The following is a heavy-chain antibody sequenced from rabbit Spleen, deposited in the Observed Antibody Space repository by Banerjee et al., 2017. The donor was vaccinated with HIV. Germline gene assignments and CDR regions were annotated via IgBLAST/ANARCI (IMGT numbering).Heavy chain of an antibody. Sequence: QSLEESGGDLVKPGASLTLTCTASGFSFSSSDYMCWVRQAPGKGLEWISCIAGSSSGFTYFASWVNGRFTISKSSSTTVTLQRNSLTAADTTTYFCTRGSVMTRLDLWGPGTLVTVS. CDR1: GFSFSSSDY. V-gene: IGHV1S40*01. CDR2: IAGSSSGFT. J-gene: IGHJ3*01. D-gene: IGHD1-1*01. CDR3: TRGSVMTRLDL.